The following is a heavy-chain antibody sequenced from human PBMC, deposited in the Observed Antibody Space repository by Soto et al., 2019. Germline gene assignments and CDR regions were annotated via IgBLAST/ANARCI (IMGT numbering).Heavy chain of an antibody. D-gene: IGHD1-1*01. Sequence: PSETLSLTCTVSGGSMSSYYWSWIRQSPGKGLEWIGYIYYSGSTNYNPSLKSRVTISVDTSKNQFSLKLSSVTAADTAVYYCARRYGYSFDYWGQGTLVTVSS. CDR3: ARRYGYSFDY. V-gene: IGHV4-59*08. CDR1: GGSMSSYY. CDR2: IYYSGST. J-gene: IGHJ4*02.